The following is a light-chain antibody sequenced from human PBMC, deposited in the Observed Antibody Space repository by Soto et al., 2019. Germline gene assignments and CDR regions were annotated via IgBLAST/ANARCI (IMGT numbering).Light chain of an antibody. Sequence: QSALTQPASVSGSPGQSITIPCTGTNSAVGDYNYVSWYQQHPGRAPKLIIYEVSNRPSGVSDRFSASKSGNTASLTISGLQAEDEANYYCSSYTNSNTRVFGTGNKVTVL. V-gene: IGLV2-14*01. CDR3: SSYTNSNTRV. CDR1: NSAVGDYNY. CDR2: EVS. J-gene: IGLJ1*01.